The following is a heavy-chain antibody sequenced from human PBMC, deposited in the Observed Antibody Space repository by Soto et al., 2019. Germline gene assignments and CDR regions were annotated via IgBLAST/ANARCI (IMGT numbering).Heavy chain of an antibody. V-gene: IGHV4-31*03. J-gene: IGHJ6*02. Sequence: PSETLSLTCTVSGGSISSGGYYWSWIRQHPGKGLEWIGYIYYSGSTFYNPSLKSRVTISVDTSKNQFSLKLSSVTAADTAVYYCARVNYDFWSGSYYGMDVWGQGTTVTVSS. CDR1: GGSISSGGYY. CDR3: ARVNYDFWSGSYYGMDV. D-gene: IGHD3-3*01. CDR2: IYYSGST.